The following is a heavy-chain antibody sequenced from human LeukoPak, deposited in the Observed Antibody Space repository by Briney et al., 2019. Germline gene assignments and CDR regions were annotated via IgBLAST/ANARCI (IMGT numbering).Heavy chain of an antibody. J-gene: IGHJ3*02. V-gene: IGHV4-39*01. CDR3: ARNPLTTIFGVVIVDAFDI. D-gene: IGHD3-3*01. CDR1: GGSISSSSYD. Sequence: SETLSLTCTVSGGSISSSSYDWGWISQPPGKGMEWIVRMYYRGSTYYNPSLKIRVTISVDTSKNQFSLKLSSVTAADTAVYCCARNPLTTIFGVVIVDAFDIWGQGTMVTVSS. CDR2: MYYRGST.